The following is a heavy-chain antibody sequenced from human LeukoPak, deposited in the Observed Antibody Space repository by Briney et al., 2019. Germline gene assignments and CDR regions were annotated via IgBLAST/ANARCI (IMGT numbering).Heavy chain of an antibody. J-gene: IGHJ4*02. V-gene: IGHV4-39*01. CDR1: GDSISSSKKY. Sequence: SETPSLTCTVSGDSISSSKKYWGWVRQPPGKGLEWIGSIYYSGNTYYNASLKSQVSISIDTSKNQFSLRLTSVTAADTAVYYCARQTGSGLFILPGGQGTLVTVSS. D-gene: IGHD3/OR15-3a*01. CDR3: ARQTGSGLFILP. CDR2: IYYSGNT.